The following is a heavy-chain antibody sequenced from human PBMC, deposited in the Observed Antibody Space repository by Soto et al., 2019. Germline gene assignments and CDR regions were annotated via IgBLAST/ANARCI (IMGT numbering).Heavy chain of an antibody. CDR1: GGTIRSYP. D-gene: IGHD3-10*01. J-gene: IGHJ4*01. V-gene: IGHV1-69*01. Sequence: SWKASGGTIRSYPIGRVRQAPRQRLEEMRGVIAIFGTANYAQKFKGRVTITADASTSTAYMELSSLRSEDTAVYYCARGVLPGEPTLYWG. CDR2: VIAIFGTA. CDR3: ARGVLPGEPTLY.